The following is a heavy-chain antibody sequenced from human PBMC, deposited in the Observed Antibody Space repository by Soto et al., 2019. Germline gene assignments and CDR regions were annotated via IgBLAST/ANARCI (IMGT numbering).Heavy chain of an antibody. CDR2: INHSGST. CDR1: GGSFSGYY. D-gene: IGHD3-9*01. CDR3: ARLEGLATISYYFDF. J-gene: IGHJ4*02. Sequence: PSETLSLTCAVHGGSFSGYYWTWIRQPPGKGLEWIGEINHSGSTNYNPSLKSRDTISVDNSKNQLSLKLSSVTAADTAFYFCARLEGLATISYYFDFWGPGALVTVSS. V-gene: IGHV4-34*01.